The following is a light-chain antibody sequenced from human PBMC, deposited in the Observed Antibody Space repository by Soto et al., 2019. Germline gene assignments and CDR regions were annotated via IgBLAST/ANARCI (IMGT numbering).Light chain of an antibody. CDR2: GAS. J-gene: IGKJ5*01. V-gene: IGKV3-15*01. CDR1: QSVSSY. CDR3: QQYNNWPLT. Sequence: IVLTHSPATLSLSPCERATLSSRASQSVSSYLAWYQQKPGQAPRLLIYGASTRATGIPARFSGSGSGTEFTLTISSLQSEDFAVYYCQQYNNWPLTFGQGTRLEI.